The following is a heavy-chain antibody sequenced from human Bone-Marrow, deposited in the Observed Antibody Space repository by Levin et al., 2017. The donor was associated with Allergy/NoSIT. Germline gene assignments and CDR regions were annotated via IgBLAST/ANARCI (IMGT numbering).Heavy chain of an antibody. CDR1: GYNFIAYN. J-gene: IGHJ3*02. CDR2: INPYRGGT. V-gene: IGHV1-2*02. CDR3: ARVGLTGDFDAFHT. Sequence: AGESLKISCKASGYNFIAYNIHWVRQAPGQGLEWMGWINPYRGGTNYAGKFQGRLTMTRDTSVTTVYMDLSGLTSDDTAIYYCARVGLTGDFDAFHTWGQGTLVSVSS. D-gene: IGHD7-27*01.